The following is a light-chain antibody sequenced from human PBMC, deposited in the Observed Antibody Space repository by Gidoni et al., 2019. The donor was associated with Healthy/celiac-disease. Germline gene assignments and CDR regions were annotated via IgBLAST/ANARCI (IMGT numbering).Light chain of an antibody. CDR1: SANIGAGYD. V-gene: IGLV1-40*01. CDR2: GNN. CDR3: QSDDSSLSGYV. Sequence: QSLLTQPPSVSGAPGQRVTISCTGSSANIGAGYDVHWYHQPPGTAPKLLIYGNNNRPSGVPDRFSGSKSGTSASLAITGLQAEDEADYYCQSDDSSLSGYVFGTGTKVTVL. J-gene: IGLJ1*01.